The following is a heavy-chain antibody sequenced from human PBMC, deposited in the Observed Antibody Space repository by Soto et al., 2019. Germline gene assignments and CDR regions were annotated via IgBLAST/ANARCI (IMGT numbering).Heavy chain of an antibody. Sequence: GASVKVSCKASGYTFTSYAMHWVRQAPGQRLERMGWINAGNGNTKFSQKFQGRVTITRDTSASTAYMELSSLRSEDTVLYYCARLGSSGWPNDAFDIWGQGTMVTVSS. CDR2: INAGNGNT. J-gene: IGHJ3*02. CDR3: ARLGSSGWPNDAFDI. D-gene: IGHD6-19*01. CDR1: GYTFTSYA. V-gene: IGHV1-3*01.